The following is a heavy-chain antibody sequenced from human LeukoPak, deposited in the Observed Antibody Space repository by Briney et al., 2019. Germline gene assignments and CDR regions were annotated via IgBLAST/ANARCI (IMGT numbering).Heavy chain of an antibody. CDR2: ISSTSAYI. D-gene: IGHD3-10*01. J-gene: IGHJ6*02. CDR3: ARGGRGGHGSGSYYNYGMDV. V-gene: IGHV3-21*05. CDR1: GFTFSGYS. Sequence: GGSLGLSCVASGFTFSGYSMSWVRQVPGKGLEWVSYISSTSAYIYYADSVRGRFTISRDNARNSLYLQMNSLRAEDTAMYYCARGGRGGHGSGSYYNYGMDVWGQGTTVTVSS.